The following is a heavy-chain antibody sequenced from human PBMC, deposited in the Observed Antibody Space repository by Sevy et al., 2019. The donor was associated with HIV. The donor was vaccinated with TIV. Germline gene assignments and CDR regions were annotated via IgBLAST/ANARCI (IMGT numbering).Heavy chain of an antibody. V-gene: IGHV4-31*03. CDR1: GGSISSGGYY. CDR2: IYYSGST. D-gene: IGHD2-2*01. CDR3: ARDRYCSSTSCEGWLDP. Sequence: SETLSLTCTVSGGSISSGGYYWSWIRQHPGKGLEWIGYIYYSGSTYYNPSLKSRVTISVDTSKNQFSLKLSSVTAADTAVYYCARDRYCSSTSCEGWLDPWGQGTLVTVSS. J-gene: IGHJ5*02.